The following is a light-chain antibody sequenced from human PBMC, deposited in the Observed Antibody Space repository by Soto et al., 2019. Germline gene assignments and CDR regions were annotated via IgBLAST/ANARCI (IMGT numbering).Light chain of an antibody. Sequence: PGERVTLSCRASQSVSTCYLAGYQQKPGKAPKRLNNAASILESGVPSRFSGSGSGTDFTLTISSLQPEDFAIYYCQQYNVFPRTFGQGTKVEIK. CDR3: QQYNVFPRT. CDR2: AAS. CDR1: QSVSTCY. V-gene: IGKV3D-7*01. J-gene: IGKJ1*01.